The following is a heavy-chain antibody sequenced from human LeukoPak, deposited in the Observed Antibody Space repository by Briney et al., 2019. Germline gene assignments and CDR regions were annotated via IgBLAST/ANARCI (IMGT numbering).Heavy chain of an antibody. CDR2: IYYSGST. CDR1: GGSISSGDYY. CDR3: ARAVVVVAATNWFDP. J-gene: IGHJ5*02. V-gene: IGHV4-30-4*01. D-gene: IGHD2-15*01. Sequence: SETLSLTGTVSGGSISSGDYYWSWIRQPPGKGGEWIGNIYYSGSTYYNPSLKSRVTISVDTYKNQFSLKLSSVTAADTAVYYCARAVVVVAATNWFDPWGQGTLVTVSS.